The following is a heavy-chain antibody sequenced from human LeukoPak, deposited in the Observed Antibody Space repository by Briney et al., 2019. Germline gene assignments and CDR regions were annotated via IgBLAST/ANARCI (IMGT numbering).Heavy chain of an antibody. Sequence: SETLSLTCTVSGGPISSYYWSWIRQPPGKGLEWIGYIYYSGSTNYNPSLKSRVTISVDTSKNQFSLKLSSVTAADTAVYYCASSVQRGLLYYYYYYMDVWGKGTTVTVSS. CDR3: ASSVQRGLLYYYYYYMDV. V-gene: IGHV4-59*01. D-gene: IGHD6-25*01. CDR1: GGPISSYY. CDR2: IYYSGST. J-gene: IGHJ6*03.